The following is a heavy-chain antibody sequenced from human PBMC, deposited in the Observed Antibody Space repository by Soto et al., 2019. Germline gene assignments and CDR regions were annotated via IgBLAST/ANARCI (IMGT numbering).Heavy chain of an antibody. V-gene: IGHV3-30-3*01. J-gene: IGHJ4*02. CDR3: ARGGGICGANCYKGGIDY. CDR1: GFTFSPYT. Sequence: QVQLVESGGGVVQPGRSLRLSCAASGFTFSPYTMNWVRQTPGKGLEWVAVISNDGDDKDYADSVKGRFTVSRDNSMSTLYLQMSSLRAYYTALFYCARGGGICGANCYKGGIDYWGQGTLVSVSP. D-gene: IGHD2-21*02. CDR2: ISNDGDDK.